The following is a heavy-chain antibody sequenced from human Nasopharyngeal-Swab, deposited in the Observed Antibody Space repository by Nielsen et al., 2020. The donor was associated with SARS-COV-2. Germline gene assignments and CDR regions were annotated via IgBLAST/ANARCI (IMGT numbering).Heavy chain of an antibody. J-gene: IGHJ4*02. Sequence: GGSLRLSCAAYGFTFSNYAMSWVRQAPGKWLEWVSSISGSGGSTYYADSVKGRFTISRDNSKDTLYLQMNSLRAEDTAVYYCAKDQGGQQLVRGSDYWGQGTLVTVSS. D-gene: IGHD6-13*01. CDR1: GFTFSNYA. V-gene: IGHV3-23*01. CDR3: AKDQGGQQLVRGSDY. CDR2: ISGSGGST.